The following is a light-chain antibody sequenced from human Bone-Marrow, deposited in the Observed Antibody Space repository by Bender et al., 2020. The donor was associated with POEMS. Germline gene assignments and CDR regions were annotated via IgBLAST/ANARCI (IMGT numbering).Light chain of an antibody. CDR2: DVT. J-gene: IGLJ2*01. V-gene: IGLV2-11*01. CDR1: SSDVGAYYS. Sequence: QSALTQPRSVSGSSNQSVTISCTGSSSDVGAYYSVYWYQQHPGKAPKLMIYDVTQRPSRVPDRFSGSKSGNTASLTISGLQAEDEADYYCCSYASTFVVFGGGTKVTVL. CDR3: CSYASTFVV.